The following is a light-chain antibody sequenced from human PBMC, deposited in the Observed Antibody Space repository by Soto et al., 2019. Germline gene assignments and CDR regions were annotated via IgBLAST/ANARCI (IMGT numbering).Light chain of an antibody. J-gene: IGKJ1*01. CDR2: AAS. V-gene: IGKV1-39*01. Sequence: DIQMAQSPWSLSASVRDGVTITCRASQSISSYLNWYQKKPGRAPKLLIYAASSLQSGVPSRFSGSGSGTEFTLTISSLQPDDFATYYCQHYNSYSEAFGQGTKVDIK. CDR3: QHYNSYSEA. CDR1: QSISSY.